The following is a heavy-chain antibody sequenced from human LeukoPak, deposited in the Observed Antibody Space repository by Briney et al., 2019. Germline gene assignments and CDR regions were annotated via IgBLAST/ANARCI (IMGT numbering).Heavy chain of an antibody. D-gene: IGHD3-9*01. CDR1: GYTFTTYA. CDR2: IHAGNGNT. Sequence: GASVKVSCKASGYTFTTYAIQWVRQAPGQRLEWMGWIHAGNGNTKYSQKFQGRVTITRDTSASTAYVDLRSLRSEDTAIYYCARERDILTGFAFDPWGQGTPVTVSS. CDR3: ARERDILTGFAFDP. J-gene: IGHJ5*02. V-gene: IGHV1-3*01.